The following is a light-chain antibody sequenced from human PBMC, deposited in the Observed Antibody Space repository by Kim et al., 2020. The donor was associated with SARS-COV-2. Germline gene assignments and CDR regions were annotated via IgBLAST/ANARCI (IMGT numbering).Light chain of an antibody. V-gene: IGKV3-15*01. Sequence: VAPGERATLSCRASQSVSSHLAWYQQKPGLAPRLLIYGASTRAPGIPARFSGSGSGTEFTLTISSLQSEDFAVYYCHQYNEWFGTFGGGTKVDIK. CDR1: QSVSSH. CDR3: HQYNEWFGT. CDR2: GAS. J-gene: IGKJ4*01.